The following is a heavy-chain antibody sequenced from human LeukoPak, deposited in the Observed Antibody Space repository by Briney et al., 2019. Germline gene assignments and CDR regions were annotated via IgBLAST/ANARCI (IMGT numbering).Heavy chain of an antibody. CDR2: IYYSGST. Sequence: SETLSLTCTVSGGSISSYYWSWIRQPPGKGLEWIGYIYYSGSTNYNPSLKSRVTISVDTSKNQFSLKLSSVTAADTAVYYCAREAPRVPFDYWGQGTLVTVSS. CDR1: GGSISSYY. CDR3: AREAPRVPFDY. V-gene: IGHV4-59*01. J-gene: IGHJ4*02.